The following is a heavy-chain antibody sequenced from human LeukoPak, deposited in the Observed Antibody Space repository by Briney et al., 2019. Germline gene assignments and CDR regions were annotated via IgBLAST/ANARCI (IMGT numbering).Heavy chain of an antibody. V-gene: IGHV3-21*01. Sequence: GGSLRLSCAASGFTFSTYSMNWVRQAPGKGLEWVSSISSSSSYIYYADSAKGRFTISRDNAKNSLYLQMNSLRAEDTAVYYCARASAVHHNDAFDIWGQGTMVTVSS. CDR2: ISSSSSYI. CDR3: ARASAVHHNDAFDI. J-gene: IGHJ3*02. D-gene: IGHD1-1*01. CDR1: GFTFSTYS.